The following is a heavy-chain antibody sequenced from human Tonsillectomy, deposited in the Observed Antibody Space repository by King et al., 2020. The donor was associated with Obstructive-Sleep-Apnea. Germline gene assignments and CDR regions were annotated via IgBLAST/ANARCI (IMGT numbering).Heavy chain of an antibody. Sequence: VQLVESGGGVVQPGRSLRLSCAASGFTFSSYGMHWVRQAPGKGLEWVAVISYDGSNKYYVDSVKGRFTISRDNSKNTLCLQMNSLRAEDTAVYYCAKDEGYSSGWYFDYWGQGTLVTVSS. V-gene: IGHV3-30*18. J-gene: IGHJ4*02. CDR1: GFTFSSYG. CDR2: ISYDGSNK. D-gene: IGHD6-19*01. CDR3: AKDEGYSSGWYFDY.